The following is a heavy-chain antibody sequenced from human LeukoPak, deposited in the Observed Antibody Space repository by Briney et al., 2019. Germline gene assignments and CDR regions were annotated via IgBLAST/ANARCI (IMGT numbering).Heavy chain of an antibody. V-gene: IGHV3-48*02. CDR3: ARRAAGRPGADYFQH. CDR2: ISASSSSI. CDR1: GFTFSGYS. J-gene: IGHJ1*01. D-gene: IGHD3-10*01. Sequence: PGGSLRLSCAASGFTFSGYSMNWVRQAVGKGLEWVSYISASSSSICYADSVKGRFTISRDNAKNSLYLQMNSLRDEDTAVYYCARRAAGRPGADYFQHWGQGILVTVSS.